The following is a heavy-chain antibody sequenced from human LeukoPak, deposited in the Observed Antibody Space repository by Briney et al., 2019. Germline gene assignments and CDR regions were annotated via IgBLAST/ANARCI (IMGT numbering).Heavy chain of an antibody. J-gene: IGHJ4*02. D-gene: IGHD3-22*01. CDR2: ISGSGGST. CDR3: AKEAPTFSYYYDSSGYYDY. V-gene: IGHV3-23*01. CDR1: GFTSIAYA. Sequence: GGSLRLSCVGSGFTSIAYALTWARQAPGKGLEWVSAISGSGGSTYYADSVKGRFTISRDNSKNTLYLQMNSLRAEDTAVYYCAKEAPTFSYYYDSSGYYDYWGQGTLVTVSS.